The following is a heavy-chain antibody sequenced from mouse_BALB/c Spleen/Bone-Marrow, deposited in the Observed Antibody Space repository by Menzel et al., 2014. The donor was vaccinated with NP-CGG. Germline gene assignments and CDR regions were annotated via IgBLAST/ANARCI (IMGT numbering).Heavy chain of an antibody. V-gene: IGHV1S81*02. CDR1: GYTFSSDS. CDR2: INPSNGGT. Sequence: QVQLQQSGAELVKPGASVKLSCKASGYTFSSDSMYWVKQRPGQGLEWIGEINPSNGGTNFNEKFKSKATLTVDKSSSTAYMQLSSLTSEDSAVYYCTRSRRAMDYWGQGNSVTVSS. J-gene: IGHJ4*01. D-gene: IGHD2-12*01. CDR3: TRSRRAMDY.